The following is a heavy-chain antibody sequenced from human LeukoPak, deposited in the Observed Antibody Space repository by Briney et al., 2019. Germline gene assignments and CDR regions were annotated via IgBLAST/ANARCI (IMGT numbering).Heavy chain of an antibody. V-gene: IGHV3-30*02. J-gene: IGHJ3*02. D-gene: IGHD3-10*01. CDR1: GFTVSNNY. Sequence: GGSLRLSCAASGFTVSNNYMNWVRQAPGKGLEWVAFIRYDGSNKYYADSVKGRFTISRDNSKNTLYLQMNSLRAEDTAMYYCAKDGLFGSGTLGDAFDIWGQGTMVTVSS. CDR2: IRYDGSNK. CDR3: AKDGLFGSGTLGDAFDI.